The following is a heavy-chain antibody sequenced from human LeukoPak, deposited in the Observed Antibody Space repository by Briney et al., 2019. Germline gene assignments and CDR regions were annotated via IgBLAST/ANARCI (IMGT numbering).Heavy chain of an antibody. D-gene: IGHD1-26*01. CDR3: AKALYSGSHGSVYYYYMDV. CDR1: GFTFSSYA. J-gene: IGHJ6*03. Sequence: PGGSLRLSCAASGFTFSSYAMSWVRQAPGKGLEWVSAISGSGGSTYYADSVKGRFTISRDNSKNTLYLQMNSLRAEDTAVYYCAKALYSGSHGSVYYYYMDVWGKGTTVTVSS. CDR2: ISGSGGST. V-gene: IGHV3-23*01.